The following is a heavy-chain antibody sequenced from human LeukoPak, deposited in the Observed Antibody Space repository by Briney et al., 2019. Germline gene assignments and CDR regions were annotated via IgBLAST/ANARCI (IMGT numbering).Heavy chain of an antibody. J-gene: IGHJ4*02. V-gene: IGHV1-58*01. CDR1: CFAFVYSL. CDR3: AADPQLGATSGFGF. Sequence: VASVKLSCKASCFAFVYSLVHWVRQSRGQHVEWIVWVVVGSGNTNYEQKFQERVTITRDRSTSTAYMELNSLTSEDTAIYYCAADPQLGATSGFGFWGQGSLVTVSS. D-gene: IGHD1-14*01. CDR2: VVVGSGNT.